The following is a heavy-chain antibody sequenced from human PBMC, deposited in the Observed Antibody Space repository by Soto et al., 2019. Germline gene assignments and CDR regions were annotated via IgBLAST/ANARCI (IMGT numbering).Heavy chain of an antibody. V-gene: IGHV1-18*01. CDR1: GYSFYNSG. CDR2: ISVFNGYA. J-gene: IGHJ5*01. CDR3: SKNGTSWFAS. D-gene: IGHD1-1*01. Sequence: QVQLVQSGPELKKPGASVKVSCKTSGYSFYNSGISWVRQAPGQGLEWMGWISVFNGYAHYAHKFQGRVSMTTDTLTSTAYMELRGLRSDDTAMYYCSKNGTSWFASWGQGTPVTVSS.